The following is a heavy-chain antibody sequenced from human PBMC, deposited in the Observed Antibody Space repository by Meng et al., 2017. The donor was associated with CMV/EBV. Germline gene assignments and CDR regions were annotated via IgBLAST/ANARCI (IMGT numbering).Heavy chain of an antibody. Sequence: SVKVSCKASGGTFSSYTISWVRQAPGQGLEWMGRIIPILSIANYAQKFQGRVTITADKSTSTAYMELSSLRSEDTAVYYCARVQEGSYPNWGQGTLVTVSS. V-gene: IGHV1-69*02. CDR1: GGTFSSYT. D-gene: IGHD1-1*01. CDR3: ARVQEGSYPN. CDR2: IIPILSIA. J-gene: IGHJ4*02.